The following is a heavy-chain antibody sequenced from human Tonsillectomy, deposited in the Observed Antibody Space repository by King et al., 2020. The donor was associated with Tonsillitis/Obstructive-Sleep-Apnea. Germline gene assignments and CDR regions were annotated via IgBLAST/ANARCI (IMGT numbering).Heavy chain of an antibody. Sequence: VQLVESGAEVKKPGESLKISCKASGYSFTIYWIGWVRQMPGKGLEWMGIIYPGDSDTRYSPSFQGQVTISADKSISTAYLQWSSLKASDTAMYYFARGYCTSTSCYLGFDPWGQGTLVTVSS. J-gene: IGHJ5*02. D-gene: IGHD2-2*01. CDR3: ARGYCTSTSCYLGFDP. CDR2: IYPGDSDT. CDR1: GYSFTIYW. V-gene: IGHV5-51*03.